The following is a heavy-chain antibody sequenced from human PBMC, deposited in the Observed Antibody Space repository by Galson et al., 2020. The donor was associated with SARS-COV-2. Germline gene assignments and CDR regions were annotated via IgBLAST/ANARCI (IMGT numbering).Heavy chain of an antibody. D-gene: IGHD5-18*01. J-gene: IGHJ4*02. V-gene: IGHV4-61*02. CDR1: GGSISSGSYY. CDR3: ARVVPQRGYSYGFLDY. CDR2: IYTSGST. Sequence: SETLSLTCTVSGGSISSGSYYWSWIRQPAGKGLEWIGRIYTSGSTNYNPSLKSRVTISVDTSKNQFSLKLSSVTAADTAVYYCARVVPQRGYSYGFLDYWGQGTLVTVSS.